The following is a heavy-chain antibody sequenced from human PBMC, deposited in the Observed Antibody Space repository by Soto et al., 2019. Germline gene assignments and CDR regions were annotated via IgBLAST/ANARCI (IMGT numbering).Heavy chain of an antibody. D-gene: IGHD6-13*01. Sequence: GGSLRLSCAASGFTFSSYAMHWVRQAPGKGLEWVAVISYDGSNKYYADSVKGRFTISRDNSKNTLYLQMNSLRAEDTAVYYCASDNPGIAAAGTDFDYWGQGTLVTVSS. CDR2: ISYDGSNK. J-gene: IGHJ4*02. CDR3: ASDNPGIAAAGTDFDY. CDR1: GFTFSSYA. V-gene: IGHV3-30-3*01.